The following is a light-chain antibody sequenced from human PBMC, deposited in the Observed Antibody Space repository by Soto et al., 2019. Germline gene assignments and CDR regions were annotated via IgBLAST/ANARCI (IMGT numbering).Light chain of an antibody. CDR3: QQYKNWPPIS. V-gene: IGKV3-15*01. CDR2: GAS. CDR1: QSVSNN. Sequence: EIVMTQSPATLSVSPGERATLSCRASQSVSNNLAWYQQKPGEAPRLLIHGASTRATGIPARFSGSGSETECSLTIRCLQSAVFGVYYCQQYKNWPPISFCQGTRLEAK. J-gene: IGKJ5*01.